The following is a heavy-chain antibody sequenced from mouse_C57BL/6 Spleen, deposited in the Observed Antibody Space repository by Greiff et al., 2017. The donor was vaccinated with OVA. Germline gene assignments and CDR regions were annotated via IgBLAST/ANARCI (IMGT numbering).Heavy chain of an antibody. V-gene: IGHV1-59*01. CDR3: ARIGTTVVATPAMDY. CDR2: IDPSDSYT. CDR1: GYTFTSYW. J-gene: IGHJ4*01. Sequence: QVQLQQPGAELVRPGTSVKLSCKASGYTFTSYWMHWVKQRPGQGLEWIGVIDPSDSYTNYNQKFKGKATLTVDTSSSTAYMQLSSLTSEDSAVYYCARIGTTVVATPAMDYWGQGTSVTVSS. D-gene: IGHD1-1*01.